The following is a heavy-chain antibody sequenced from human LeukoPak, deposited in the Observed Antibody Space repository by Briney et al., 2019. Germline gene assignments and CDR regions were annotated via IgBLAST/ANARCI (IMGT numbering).Heavy chain of an antibody. J-gene: IGHJ4*02. CDR1: GGTFSSYA. Sequence: SVKVSCKASGGTFSSYAISWVRQAPGQGLEWMGGIIPIFGTANYAQKFQGRVTITTDESTSTAYMELSSLRSEDTAVYYCARESGRYYYDSSGYNRYFDYWGQGALVTVSS. V-gene: IGHV1-69*05. D-gene: IGHD3-22*01. CDR2: IIPIFGTA. CDR3: ARESGRYYYDSSGYNRYFDY.